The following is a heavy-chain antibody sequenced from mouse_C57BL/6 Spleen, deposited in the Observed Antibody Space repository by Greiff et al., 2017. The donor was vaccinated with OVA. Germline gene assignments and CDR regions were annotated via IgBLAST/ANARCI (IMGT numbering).Heavy chain of an antibody. Sequence: QVQLQQPGAELVRPGSSVKLSCKASGYTFTSYWMDRVKQRPGQGLEWIGNIYPSDSETHYNQKFKDKATLTVDKSSSTAYMQLSSLTSEDSAVYYCAIRRGDSSGYVDYWGQGTTLTVSS. D-gene: IGHD3-2*02. J-gene: IGHJ2*01. CDR2: IYPSDSET. CDR1: GYTFTSYW. CDR3: AIRRGDSSGYVDY. V-gene: IGHV1-61*01.